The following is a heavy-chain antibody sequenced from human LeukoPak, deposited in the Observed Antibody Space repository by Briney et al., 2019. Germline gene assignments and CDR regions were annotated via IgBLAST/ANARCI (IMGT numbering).Heavy chain of an antibody. J-gene: IGHJ4*02. CDR3: ARDRRAVAGTFDY. V-gene: IGHV1-2*02. Sequence: ASVKVSCKASGYTFTGYYMHWVRQAPGQGLEWMGWINPNSGGTNYAQKFQGRVTMTRDTSTSTVYMELSSLRSEDTAVYYCARDRRAVAGTFDYWGQGTLVTVSS. CDR2: INPNSGGT. D-gene: IGHD6-19*01. CDR1: GYTFTGYY.